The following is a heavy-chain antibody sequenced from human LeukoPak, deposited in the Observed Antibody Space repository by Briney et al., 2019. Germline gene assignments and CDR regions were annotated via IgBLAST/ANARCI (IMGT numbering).Heavy chain of an antibody. CDR3: ARDMEMATISGFDY. CDR1: GFTFSIYA. CDR2: INGDGSST. V-gene: IGHV3-74*03. Sequence: GGSLRLSCAASGFTFSIYAMSWVRQAPGKGLVWVSRINGDGSSTTYADSVKGRFTISRDNAKNTLYLQMNSLRAEDTAVYYCARDMEMATISGFDYWGQGTLVTVSS. J-gene: IGHJ4*02. D-gene: IGHD5-12*01.